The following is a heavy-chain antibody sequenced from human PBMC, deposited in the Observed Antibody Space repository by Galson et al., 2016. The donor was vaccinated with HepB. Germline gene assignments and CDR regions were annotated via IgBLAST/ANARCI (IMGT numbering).Heavy chain of an antibody. V-gene: IGHV3-23*01. CDR1: GFTFSSYA. D-gene: IGHD1-1*01. CDR3: ARDRGWNSLKGYGMDI. Sequence: SLRLSCAASGFTFSSYAISWVRQAPGKGLEWVSLISGSGVSTYYADSVKGRFTISRDNSKNTLYLQMNSLRADDTAGYYCARDRGWNSLKGYGMDIWGQGTTVTVSS. J-gene: IGHJ6*02. CDR2: ISGSGVST.